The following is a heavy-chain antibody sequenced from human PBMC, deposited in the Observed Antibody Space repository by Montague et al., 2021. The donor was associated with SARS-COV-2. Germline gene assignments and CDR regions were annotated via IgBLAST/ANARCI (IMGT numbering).Heavy chain of an antibody. D-gene: IGHD6-19*01. J-gene: IGHJ3*02. Sequence: SETLSLTCTVSGGSISSYYWSWIRQPPGKGLEWIGYIYYSESTNYNPSLKSRVTISVDTSKNQFSLKLSSVTAADTAVYYCARGSGWMGNAFDIWGQGKMVPVSS. V-gene: IGHV4-59*01. CDR3: ARGSGWMGNAFDI. CDR2: IYYSEST. CDR1: GGSISSYY.